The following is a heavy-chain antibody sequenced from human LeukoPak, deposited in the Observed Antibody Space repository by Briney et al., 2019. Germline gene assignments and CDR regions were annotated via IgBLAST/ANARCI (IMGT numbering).Heavy chain of an antibody. CDR2: IDSDGSEG. V-gene: IGHV3-7*03. Sequence: GGSLRLSCAVSGFTFSGFWMSWSRQAPGKGLKWVASIDSDGSEGYYADVVKGRFTISRDNAKNSLYLQINSLRAEDTAVYYCARSSYSSSSSVWGQGTMVTVSS. CDR3: ARSSYSSSSSV. CDR1: GFTFSGFW. J-gene: IGHJ3*01. D-gene: IGHD6-6*01.